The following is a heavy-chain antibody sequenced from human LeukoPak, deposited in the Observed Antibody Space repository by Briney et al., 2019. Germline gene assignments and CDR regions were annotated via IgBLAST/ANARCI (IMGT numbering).Heavy chain of an antibody. CDR3: AKDRGTRTSCYGPGCRGYFDC. V-gene: IGHV3-30*02. Sequence: PGGSLRLSCAAPGFTFSSYGMHWVRQAPGKGLEWVAFIRYDGSNKYYADSVKGRFTISRDNSKNTLYLQMNSLRAEDTAVYYCAKDRGTRTSCYGPGCRGYFDCWGQGTLVTVSS. J-gene: IGHJ4*02. D-gene: IGHD2-2*01. CDR2: IRYDGSNK. CDR1: GFTFSSYG.